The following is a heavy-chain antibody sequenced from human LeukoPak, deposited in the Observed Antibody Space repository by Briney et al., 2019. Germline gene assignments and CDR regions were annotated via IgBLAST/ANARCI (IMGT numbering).Heavy chain of an antibody. J-gene: IGHJ6*03. Sequence: PGGSLRLSCAASGLTFSSYGMHWVRQAPGKGLEWVAFIRYDGSNKYYADSVKGRFTISRDNSKNTLYLQMNSLRAEDTAVYYCAKGLSLSGPIGFLEWLNYYMDVWGKGTTVTVSS. CDR2: IRYDGSNK. CDR3: AKGLSLSGPIGFLEWLNYYMDV. D-gene: IGHD3-3*01. V-gene: IGHV3-30*02. CDR1: GLTFSSYG.